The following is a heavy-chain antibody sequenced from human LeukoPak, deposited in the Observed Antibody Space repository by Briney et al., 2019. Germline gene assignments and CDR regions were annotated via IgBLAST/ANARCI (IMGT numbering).Heavy chain of an antibody. D-gene: IGHD6-19*01. Sequence: PGGSLRLSCAASGFTFSSYWMSWVRQAPGKGLEWVANIKQDGSEKYYVDSVKGRFTISRDNAKNSLYLQMNSLRAEDTAVYYCAREGRFIAVAGTEDYWGQGTLVTVSS. CDR1: GFTFSSYW. J-gene: IGHJ4*02. CDR3: AREGRFIAVAGTEDY. V-gene: IGHV3-7*01. CDR2: IKQDGSEK.